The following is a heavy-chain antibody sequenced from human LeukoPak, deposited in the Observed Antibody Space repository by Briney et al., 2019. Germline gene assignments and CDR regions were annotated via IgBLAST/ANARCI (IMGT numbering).Heavy chain of an antibody. CDR1: GYTLTSYA. CDR3: ARPFSGGFDC. Sequence: SVTVSCKASGYTLTSYALHWVRPPPAQGLQGMGIINHSGGSTSYAQKFQGRITMTRDTSNSTVYMEPSSLKSDGTAVDYFARPFSGGFDCWGQGTPVTVSS. CDR2: INHSGGST. J-gene: IGHJ4*02. V-gene: IGHV1-46*01. D-gene: IGHD2-8*02.